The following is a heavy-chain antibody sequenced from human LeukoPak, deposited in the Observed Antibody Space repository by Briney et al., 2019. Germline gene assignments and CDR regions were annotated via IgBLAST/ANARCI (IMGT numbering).Heavy chain of an antibody. CDR2: IYYSGIT. CDR1: GGSISSYY. Sequence: SETLSLTCTVSGGSISSYYWIWIRQPPGKGLEWIGYIYYSGITNYNPSLKSRVTISVDTSKNQFSLQLSSLTAADTAVYFCARLSESPLYWGQGTLVTVSS. J-gene: IGHJ1*01. CDR3: ARLSESPLY. V-gene: IGHV4-59*08.